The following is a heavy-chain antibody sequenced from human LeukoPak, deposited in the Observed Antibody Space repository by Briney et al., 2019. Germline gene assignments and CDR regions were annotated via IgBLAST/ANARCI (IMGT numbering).Heavy chain of an antibody. Sequence: ASVKVSCKASGYTFTSYGISWVRQAPGQGLEWMGWISAYNGNTNYAQKLQGRVTMTRNTSISTAYMELSSLRSEDTAVYYCASYCSGGSCYYGGDYWGQGTLVTVSS. D-gene: IGHD2-15*01. CDR1: GYTFTSYG. V-gene: IGHV1-18*01. CDR3: ASYCSGGSCYYGGDY. J-gene: IGHJ4*02. CDR2: ISAYNGNT.